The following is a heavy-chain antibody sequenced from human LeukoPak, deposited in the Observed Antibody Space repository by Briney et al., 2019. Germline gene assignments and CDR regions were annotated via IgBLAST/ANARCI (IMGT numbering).Heavy chain of an antibody. CDR1: GFTFSSYA. CDR3: AKNGGSSWYGGYYYYMDV. CDR2: ISGSGGST. Sequence: PGGSLRLSCAASGFTFSSYAMSWVRQAPGKGLEWVSAISGSGGSTYYADSVKGRFTISRDNSKNTLYLQMNSLRAEDTAVYYCAKNGGSSWYGGYYYYMDVWGKRTTVTVSS. D-gene: IGHD6-13*01. J-gene: IGHJ6*03. V-gene: IGHV3-23*01.